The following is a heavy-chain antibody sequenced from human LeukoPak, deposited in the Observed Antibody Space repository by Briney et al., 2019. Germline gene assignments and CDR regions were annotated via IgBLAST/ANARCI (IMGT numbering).Heavy chain of an antibody. J-gene: IGHJ3*02. CDR1: GGSISTNSYY. D-gene: IGHD3-3*01. V-gene: IGHV4-61*05. CDR3: ARGIRFLEWFGLIVGTPDAFDI. Sequence: PSETLSLTCTVSGGSISTNSYYWGWIRLPPGKGLEWIGYIYYSGSTNYNPSLKSRVTISVDTSKNQFSLKLSSVTAADTAVYYCARGIRFLEWFGLIVGTPDAFDIWGQGTMITVSS. CDR2: IYYSGST.